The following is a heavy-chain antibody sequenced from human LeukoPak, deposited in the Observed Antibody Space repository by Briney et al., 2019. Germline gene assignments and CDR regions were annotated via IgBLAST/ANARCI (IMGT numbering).Heavy chain of an antibody. J-gene: IGHJ3*02. CDR1: GYSISSSNY. V-gene: IGHV4-28*05. CDR3: ARKATTGPTKAAFDI. D-gene: IGHD4-17*01. CDR2: IYYSGSI. Sequence: EPSDTLSLTCAVSGYSISSSNYWAWIRQPPGKGLEWIGHIYYSGSIYYNPSLKSRVTMSVDTSKSQFSLKLSSVTAVDTAVYYCARKATTGPTKAAFDIWGQGTMVTVSS.